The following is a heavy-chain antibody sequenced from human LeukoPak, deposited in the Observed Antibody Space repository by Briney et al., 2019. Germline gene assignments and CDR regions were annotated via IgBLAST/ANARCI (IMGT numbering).Heavy chain of an antibody. CDR2: ISSSSSYI. CDR3: ARGTMFPYYFDY. CDR1: GFTFSRYS. Sequence: PGGSLRLSCAASGFTFSRYSMKWVRQAPGKGLEWVSFISSSSSYIYYADSLKGRFTISRDNAKNSLYLQMNSLRAEDTAVYYCARGTMFPYYFDYWGQGTLVTVSS. V-gene: IGHV3-21*01. J-gene: IGHJ4*02. D-gene: IGHD3-10*02.